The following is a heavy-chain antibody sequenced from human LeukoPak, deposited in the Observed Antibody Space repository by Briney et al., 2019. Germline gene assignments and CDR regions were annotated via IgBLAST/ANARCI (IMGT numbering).Heavy chain of an antibody. CDR1: GCTFSSYS. J-gene: IGHJ5*02. D-gene: IGHD3-10*01. CDR3: ASYERITMVRGVIPPPGNWFDP. V-gene: IGHV3-21*01. CDR2: ISSSNSYI. Sequence: PGGSLTLSRAASGCTFSSYSMNWVRQAPGKGLEWVSSISSSNSYIYYADSVKGRFTISRDNAKNSLYLQMNSLRAEDTAVYYCASYERITMVRGVIPPPGNWFDPWGQGTLVTVSS.